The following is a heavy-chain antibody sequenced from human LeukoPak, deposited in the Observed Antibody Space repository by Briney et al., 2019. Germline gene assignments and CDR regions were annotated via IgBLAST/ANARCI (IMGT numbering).Heavy chain of an antibody. Sequence: SETLSLTCAAYGGSFSGYYWSWIRQPPGKGLEWIGEINHSGSTNYNPSLKSRVTISVDTSKNQFSRKLSSVTAADTAGYYCARDGSGRRDFDYWGQGTLVTVSS. J-gene: IGHJ4*02. CDR2: INHSGST. CDR1: GGSFSGYY. D-gene: IGHD3-10*01. CDR3: ARDGSGRRDFDY. V-gene: IGHV4-34*01.